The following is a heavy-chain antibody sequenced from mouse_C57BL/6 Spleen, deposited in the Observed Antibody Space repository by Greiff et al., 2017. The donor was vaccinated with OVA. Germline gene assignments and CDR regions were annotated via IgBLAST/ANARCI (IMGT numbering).Heavy chain of an antibody. J-gene: IGHJ4*01. Sequence: QVQLQQPGAELVKPGASVKMSCKASGYTFTSYWITWVKQRPGQGLEWIGDIYPGSGSTNYNEKFKSKATLTVDTSSSTAYMQLSSLTSEDSAVYYCARFDYYDYGGNAMDYWGQGTSVTVSS. D-gene: IGHD2-4*01. CDR3: ARFDYYDYGGNAMDY. CDR1: GYTFTSYW. CDR2: IYPGSGST. V-gene: IGHV1-55*01.